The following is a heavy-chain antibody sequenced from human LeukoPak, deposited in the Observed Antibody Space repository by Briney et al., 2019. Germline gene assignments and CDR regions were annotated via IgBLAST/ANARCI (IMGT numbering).Heavy chain of an antibody. CDR3: ARVSPIAVAGSSYYYAMDV. CDR1: GGSISSGGYC. D-gene: IGHD6-19*01. V-gene: IGHV4-30-2*01. J-gene: IGHJ6*02. CDR2: IYRGGST. Sequence: SQTLSLTCAVSGGSISSGGYCWSWIRQPPGKGLEWIVYIYRGGSTYYNPSLKSRVTISVDTSRNQFSLKLSSVTAADTAVYCARVSPIAVAGSSYYYAMDVWGQGTTVTVSS.